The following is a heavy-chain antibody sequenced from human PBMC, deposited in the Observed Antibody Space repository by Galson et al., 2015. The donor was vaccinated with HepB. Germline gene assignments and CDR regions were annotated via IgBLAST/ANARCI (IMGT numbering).Heavy chain of an antibody. CDR2: IYYSGST. D-gene: IGHD4-17*01. V-gene: IGHV4-39*01. CDR1: GGSISSSSYY. CDR3: ARHSGRDGDYVGFDY. J-gene: IGHJ4*02. Sequence: SETLSLTCTVSGGSISSSSYYWGWIRQPPGKGLEWIGSIYYSGSTYYNPSLKSRVTISVDTSKNQFSLKLSSVTAADTAVYYCARHSGRDGDYVGFDYWGQGTLVTVSS.